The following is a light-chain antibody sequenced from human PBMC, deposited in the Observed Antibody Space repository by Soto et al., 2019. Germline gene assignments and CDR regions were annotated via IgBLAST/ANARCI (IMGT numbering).Light chain of an antibody. J-gene: IGKJ1*01. V-gene: IGKV1-5*01. CDR1: QSISSW. Sequence: DIQMTQSPSTLSASVGDRVTITCRASQSISSWLAWYQQKPGKAPKLLIYDASSLESGVPSRFSGSGSGTEFTLTISSLQPDDFATYYCHQYNSYSPWTFGSGINVDIK. CDR3: HQYNSYSPWT. CDR2: DAS.